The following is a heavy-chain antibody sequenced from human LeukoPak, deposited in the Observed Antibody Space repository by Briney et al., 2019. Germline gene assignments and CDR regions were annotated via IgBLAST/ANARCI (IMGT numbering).Heavy chain of an antibody. CDR3: ARSYGDRYYYYYAMDV. CDR2: IIPIFGTA. CDR1: GGTFSSYA. D-gene: IGHD4-17*01. J-gene: IGHJ6*02. Sequence: SVKVSCKASGGTFSSYAISWVRQAPGQGLEWMGGIIPIFGTANYAQRFQGRVTITADESTSTAYMELSSLRSEDTAVYYCARSYGDRYYYYYAMDVWGQGTTVTVSS. V-gene: IGHV1-69*13.